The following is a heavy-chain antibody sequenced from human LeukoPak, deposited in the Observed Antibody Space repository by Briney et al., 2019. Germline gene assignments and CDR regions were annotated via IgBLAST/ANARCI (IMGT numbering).Heavy chain of an antibody. Sequence: GGSLRLSCAASGFTFSTYSMNWVRQAPGKGLEWVSYISSSGSTIYYADSVKGRFTISRDNAKNSLYLQMNSLRAEDTAVYYCAELGITIIGGVWGKGTTVTISS. CDR2: ISSSGSTI. CDR1: GFTFSTYS. CDR3: AELGITIIGGV. J-gene: IGHJ6*04. V-gene: IGHV3-48*04. D-gene: IGHD3-10*02.